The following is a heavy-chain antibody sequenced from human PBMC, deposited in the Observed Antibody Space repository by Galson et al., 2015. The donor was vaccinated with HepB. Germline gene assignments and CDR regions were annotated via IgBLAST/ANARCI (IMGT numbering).Heavy chain of an antibody. V-gene: IGHV1-46*01. D-gene: IGHD2-15*01. J-gene: IGHJ4*02. CDR3: ARDLIGYIDY. Sequence: SVKASCKASGYTFTSYYMHWVRQAPGQGLEWMGMINPSGGTTSYAQKFQGRVTMTRDTSTSAVYMELSSLRSEDTAVYYCARDLIGYIDYWGQGTLVTVSS. CDR2: INPSGGTT. CDR1: GYTFTSYY.